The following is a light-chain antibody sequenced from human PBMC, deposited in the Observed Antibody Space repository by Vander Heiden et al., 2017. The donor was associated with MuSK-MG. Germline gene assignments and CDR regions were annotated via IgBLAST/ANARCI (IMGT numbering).Light chain of an antibody. CDR2: DVS. V-gene: IGLV2-11*01. CDR1: SSDVGGYNY. Sequence: QSALTQPRSVSGSPGQSVTISCTGTSSDVGGYNYVSWYQQHPGKAPKLMISDVSKRPSGVPDRFSGSKSGNTASLTISGLQAEDEADYYCCSYAGSYTSLFGGGTKVTVL. J-gene: IGLJ2*01. CDR3: CSYAGSYTSL.